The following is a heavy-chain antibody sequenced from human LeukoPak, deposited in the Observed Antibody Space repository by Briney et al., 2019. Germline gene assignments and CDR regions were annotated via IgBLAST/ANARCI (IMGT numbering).Heavy chain of an antibody. D-gene: IGHD3-22*01. CDR3: ARSLSGYVLDY. J-gene: IGHJ4*02. V-gene: IGHV4-39*07. CDR2: IYYSGST. Sequence: SETLSLTCTVSGGSISSSSYYWGWIRQPPGKGLEWIGSIYYSGSTYYNPSLKSRVTISVDTSKNQFSLKLSSVTAADTAVYYCARSLSGYVLDYWGQGTLVTVSS. CDR1: GGSISSSSYY.